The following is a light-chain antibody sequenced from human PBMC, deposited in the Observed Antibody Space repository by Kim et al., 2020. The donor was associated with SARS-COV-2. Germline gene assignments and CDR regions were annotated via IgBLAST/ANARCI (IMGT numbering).Light chain of an antibody. CDR2: GAS. CDR1: QSVSSN. J-gene: IGKJ4*01. Sequence: LSVSPGERATLSCRASQSVSSNLAWYQQKPGQAPRLLIYGASTRATGIPARFSGSGSGTEFNLTISSLQSEDFAVYYCQQYNNWLTFGGGTKLEI. CDR3: QQYNNWLT. V-gene: IGKV3-15*01.